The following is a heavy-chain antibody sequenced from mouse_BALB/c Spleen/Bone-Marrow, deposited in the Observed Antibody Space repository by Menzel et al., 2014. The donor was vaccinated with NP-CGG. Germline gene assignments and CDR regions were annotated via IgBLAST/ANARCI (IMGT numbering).Heavy chain of an antibody. V-gene: IGHV2-9*02. D-gene: IGHD1-2*01. CDR2: IWAGGST. Sequence: QVQLQQSGPGLVAPSQSLSITCTVSGFSLTSYGVHWVRQPPGKGLEWLGVIWAGGSTNYNSALMSRLSISKDNSKSQVFLKMNSLQTDDTAMYYCARRLRTGGYYAMDYWGQGTPVT. CDR3: ARRLRTGGYYAMDY. CDR1: GFSLTSYG. J-gene: IGHJ4*01.